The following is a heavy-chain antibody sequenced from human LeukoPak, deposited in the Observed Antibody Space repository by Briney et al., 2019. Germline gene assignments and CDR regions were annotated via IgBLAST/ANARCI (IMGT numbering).Heavy chain of an antibody. CDR1: GFTFTNAW. Sequence: GGSLRLPCAASGFTFTNAWMICVRHAPGQGLEWVGRIISSKDEVSTDYAAPVKGRFPVSRDDSKNTLYLQMNSLKTDDTAVYYCTTDPPSKWGSRGGGYWGQGTLVTVP. J-gene: IGHJ4*02. CDR3: TTDPPSKWGSRGGGY. D-gene: IGHD7-27*01. CDR2: IISSKDEVST. V-gene: IGHV3-15*07.